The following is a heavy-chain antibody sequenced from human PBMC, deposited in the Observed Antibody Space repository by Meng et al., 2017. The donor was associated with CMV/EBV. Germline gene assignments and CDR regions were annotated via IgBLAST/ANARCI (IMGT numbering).Heavy chain of an antibody. V-gene: IGHV4-34*01. CDR2: IKHSGST. CDR3: ARLRSGSFRGWFDP. J-gene: IGHJ5*02. D-gene: IGHD1-26*01. CDR1: GGSFSDYY. Sequence: HPQSCGAGLFKLSETLSLPCTVHGGSFSDYYLSWSLQPPGKGLEWIGEIKHSGSTNYNPSLKSRVTISVDTSKLQFSLKLSVVTSADTAVYYCARLRSGSFRGWFDPWGQGTLVTVSS.